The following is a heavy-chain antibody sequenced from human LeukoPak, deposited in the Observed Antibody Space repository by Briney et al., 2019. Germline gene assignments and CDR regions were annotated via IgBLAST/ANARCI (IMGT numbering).Heavy chain of an antibody. J-gene: IGHJ4*02. CDR3: TMFTSGWD. CDR2: ISGSGGST. CDR1: GFTFSSYA. D-gene: IGHD6-19*01. Sequence: GGSLRLSCAASGFTFSSYAMSWVRQAPGKGLEWVSAISGSGGSTYYADSVKGRFTISRDNAKNTMSLQMTSLRAEDTAVYYCTMFTSGWDWGQGTLVTVSS. V-gene: IGHV3-23*01.